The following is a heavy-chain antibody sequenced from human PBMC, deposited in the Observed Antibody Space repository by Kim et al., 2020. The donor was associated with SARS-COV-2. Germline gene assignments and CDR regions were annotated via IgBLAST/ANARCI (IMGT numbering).Heavy chain of an antibody. V-gene: IGHV1-24*01. Sequence: IYAHKFPGRFTMTEDTSTDTAYMELSSLRSEDTAVYYCAWSAMPHNWFDPWGQGTLVTVSS. CDR3: AWSAMPHNWFDP. D-gene: IGHD2-2*01. J-gene: IGHJ5*02.